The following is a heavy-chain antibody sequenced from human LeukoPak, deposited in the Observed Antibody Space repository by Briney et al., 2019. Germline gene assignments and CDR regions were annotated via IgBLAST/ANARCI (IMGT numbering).Heavy chain of an antibody. V-gene: IGHV3-30*03. CDR3: ARAFREAAAAFDH. J-gene: IGHJ5*02. D-gene: IGHD6-13*01. CDR1: GFTFSSYG. CDR2: ISYDGSNK. Sequence: GRSLRLSCAASGFTFSSYGMHWVRQAPGKGLEWVAVISYDGSNKYYADSVKGRFTISRDNSKNTLYLQMNSLRAEDTAVYYCARAFREAAAAFDHWGQETLVTVSS.